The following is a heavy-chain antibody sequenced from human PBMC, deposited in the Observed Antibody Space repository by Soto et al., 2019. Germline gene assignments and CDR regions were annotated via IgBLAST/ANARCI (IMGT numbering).Heavy chain of an antibody. V-gene: IGHV3-74*02. CDR2: ISGGGGT. CDR1: GFDFRTYW. J-gene: IGHJ4*02. D-gene: IGHD6-19*01. CDR3: IRASGVAGTGEYF. Sequence: EVQLVESGGDLVQPGGSLRLSCAASGFDFRTYWMHWVRQAPGKGLVWVSRISGGGGTTYADSVEGRFTISRDNAKNILYLQMNSLTEEDTAMYYCIRASGVAGTGEYFWGQGTLVTVSS.